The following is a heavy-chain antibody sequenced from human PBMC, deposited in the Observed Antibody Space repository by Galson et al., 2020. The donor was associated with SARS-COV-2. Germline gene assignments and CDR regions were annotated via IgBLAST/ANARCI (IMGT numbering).Heavy chain of an antibody. Sequence: SETLSLTCSVAGYSISSGGCYWSWIRQHPGKGLEWIGYIYYTGTTYYNPSLKSRITMSVDTSKNQFSLKLSSVTAADTAVYYCARCLDVFDIWGQGTRVTVSS. CDR3: ARCLDVFDI. V-gene: IGHV4-31*03. J-gene: IGHJ3*02. CDR2: IYYTGTT. CDR1: GYSISSGGCY.